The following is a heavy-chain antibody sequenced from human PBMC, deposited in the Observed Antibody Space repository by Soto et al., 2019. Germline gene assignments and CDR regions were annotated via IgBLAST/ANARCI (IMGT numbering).Heavy chain of an antibody. CDR2: IIWNIGST. CDR1: GFTSSDNG. Sequence: EVQLVESGGGLVQPGRSLRLSCAASGFTSSDNGIHWVRQASGKGLEWVSGIIWNIGSTGYADSVKSRFTISRDNAKNCLYLQMNSLKPEDTALYYCVRDIERGGAHHGGQGALLTVSS. D-gene: IGHD3-16*01. J-gene: IGHJ4*02. CDR3: VRDIERGGAHH. V-gene: IGHV3-9*02.